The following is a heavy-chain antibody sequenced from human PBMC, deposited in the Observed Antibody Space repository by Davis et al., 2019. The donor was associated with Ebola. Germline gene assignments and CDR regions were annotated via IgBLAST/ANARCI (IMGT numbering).Heavy chain of an antibody. V-gene: IGHV3-23*01. Sequence: GGSLRLSCAASGFTFSTYAMSWVRQAPGKGLEWVSATTLSGGSTYYADSVKGRFTISRDNSRNTLYLQMNSLRAEDTALYYCAKDGGNYPYWYFDLWGRGTLVTVSS. CDR1: GFTFSTYA. D-gene: IGHD1-7*01. CDR3: AKDGGNYPYWYFDL. CDR2: TTLSGGST. J-gene: IGHJ2*01.